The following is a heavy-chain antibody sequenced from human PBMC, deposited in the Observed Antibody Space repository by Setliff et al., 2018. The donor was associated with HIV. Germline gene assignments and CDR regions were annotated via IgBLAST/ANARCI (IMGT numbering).Heavy chain of an antibody. V-gene: IGHV4-61*01. CDR3: ASEAWTSYRSSSGYYYYYMDV. Sequence: PSETLSLTCTVSGDSVSSASYYWSWIRQPTGKGLEWIGYIYYSGTTKYNPSLKSPVTISVDTSKNQFSLKLSSVTAADTAVYYCASEAWTSYRSSSGYYYYYMDVWGKGTTVTVSS. J-gene: IGHJ6*03. CDR2: IYYSGTT. D-gene: IGHD6-6*01. CDR1: GDSVSSASYY.